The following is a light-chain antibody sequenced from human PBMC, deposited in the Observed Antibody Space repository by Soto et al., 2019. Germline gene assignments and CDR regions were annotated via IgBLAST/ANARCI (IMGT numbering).Light chain of an antibody. CDR1: PSNIGNNY. CDR2: NNN. CDR3: AACDDSLSVYV. J-gene: IGLJ1*01. V-gene: IGLV1-47*02. Sequence: RVTISCSGRPSNIGNNYVYWYRHLPGTDPTLLIYNNNQRPSGVPDRFSGSESGTSASLAISGLRSEDEADYHCAACDDSLSVYVFGTGTNVTVL.